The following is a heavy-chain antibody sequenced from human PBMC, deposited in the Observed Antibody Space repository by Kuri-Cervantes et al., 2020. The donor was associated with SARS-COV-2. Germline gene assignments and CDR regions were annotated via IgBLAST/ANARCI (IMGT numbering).Heavy chain of an antibody. CDR2: IYTSGST. V-gene: IGHV4-4*07. D-gene: IGHD3-10*01. CDR1: GGSISSYY. Sequence: SETLSLTCTVSGGSISSYYWSWIRQLAGKGLEWIGRIYTSGSTNYNPSLKSRVTMSVDTSTNQFSLNLSSLTAADTAVYYCARDTRYYGSGSYAFDIWGQGTMVTVSS. J-gene: IGHJ3*02. CDR3: ARDTRYYGSGSYAFDI.